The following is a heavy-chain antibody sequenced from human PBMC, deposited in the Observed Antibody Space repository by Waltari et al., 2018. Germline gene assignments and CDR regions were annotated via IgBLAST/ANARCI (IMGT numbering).Heavy chain of an antibody. CDR3: AKHQLLQAYYYSMDV. D-gene: IGHD2-2*01. Sequence: EVQLVASGGELVQPGGYLRLSCAASGFNFRNYATTWVRQAPGKALEWVSSITSDGSGTYYADTVKGRFTTSRDNSNNTVFLQMNSLRFEDTALSYCAKHQLLQAYYYSMDVWGKGTTVTVSS. J-gene: IGHJ6*03. V-gene: IGHV3-23*04. CDR2: ITSDGSGT. CDR1: GFNFRNYA.